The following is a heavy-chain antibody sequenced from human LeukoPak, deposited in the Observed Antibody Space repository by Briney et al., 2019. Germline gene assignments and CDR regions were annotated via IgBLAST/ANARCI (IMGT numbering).Heavy chain of an antibody. CDR3: ARDLYYWPFDY. V-gene: IGHV4-4*07. D-gene: IGHD3-10*01. J-gene: IGHJ4*02. CDR2: IYTSGST. CDR1: GGSISSHY. Sequence: SDTLSLTCTVSGGSISSHYWSWIPQPAGKGLEWMGRIYTSGSTNYNPSLKSRVTMSVDTSKNQLSLKLSSVTAADAAVYSCARDLYYWPFDYWGQGTWSPSPQ.